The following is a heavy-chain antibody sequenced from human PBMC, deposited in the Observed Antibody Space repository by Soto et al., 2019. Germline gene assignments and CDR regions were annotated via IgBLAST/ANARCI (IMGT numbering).Heavy chain of an antibody. CDR3: ASTLYSSSSYY. V-gene: IGHV3-53*01. CDR1: GFTVSSHY. J-gene: IGHJ4*02. CDR2: IYSGGST. Sequence: EVQLVESGGGLIQPGGSLRLSCAASGFTVSSHYMSWVRQAPGKGLEWVSVIYSGGSTYYADSVKGRFTISRDNSKNTLYLQMNSLRAEDTAVYYCASTLYSSSSYYWGQGTLVTVSS. D-gene: IGHD6-13*01.